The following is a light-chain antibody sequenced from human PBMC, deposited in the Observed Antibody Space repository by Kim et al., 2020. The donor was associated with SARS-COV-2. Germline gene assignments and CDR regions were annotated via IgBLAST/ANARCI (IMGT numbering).Light chain of an antibody. CDR2: DVS. V-gene: IGLV2-14*03. CDR3: SSFTRSSSVV. Sequence: QSALTQPASVSGSPGQSITISCTGKSSDVGTYNYVSWYQQHPGKAPQLLIYDVSSRPSGVSNRFSGSKSGNTASLTISGLQAEDESDYYCSSFTRSSSVVFGGGTQLTVL. J-gene: IGLJ2*01. CDR1: SSDVGTYNY.